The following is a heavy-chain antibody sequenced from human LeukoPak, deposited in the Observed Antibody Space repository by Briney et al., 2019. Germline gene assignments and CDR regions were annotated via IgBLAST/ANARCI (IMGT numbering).Heavy chain of an antibody. CDR1: GYTFTSYG. CDR3: ARDPVTYNYDSSGHPSANWFDP. D-gene: IGHD3-22*01. CDR2: ISTYNGHT. V-gene: IGHV1-18*01. Sequence: ASVKVSCKASGYTFTSYGVSWVRQAPGQGLEWMGWISTYNGHTNYAQKLQDRVTMTTDTSTSTAYMEPRSLRSDDTAVYYCARDPVTYNYDSSGHPSANWFDPWGQGTLVTVSS. J-gene: IGHJ5*02.